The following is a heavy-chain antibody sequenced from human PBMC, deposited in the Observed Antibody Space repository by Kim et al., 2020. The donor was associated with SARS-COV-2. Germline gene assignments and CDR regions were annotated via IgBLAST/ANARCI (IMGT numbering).Heavy chain of an antibody. V-gene: IGHV3-30*04. J-gene: IGHJ4*02. CDR2: ISYDGSNK. CDR1: GFTFSSYA. D-gene: IGHD3-10*01. CDR3: VKQLWFGEAFFDY. Sequence: GGSLRLSCAASGFTFSSYAMHWVRQAPGKGLEWVAVISYDGSNKYYADSVKGRFTISRDNSKNTLYLQMNSLRAEDTAVYYCVKQLWFGEAFFDYWGQGTLVTVSS.